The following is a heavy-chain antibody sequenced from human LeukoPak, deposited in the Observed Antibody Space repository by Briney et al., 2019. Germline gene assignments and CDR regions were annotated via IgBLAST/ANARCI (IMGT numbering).Heavy chain of an antibody. V-gene: IGHV3-21*01. CDR1: GFTFSSYS. CDR2: ISSSSSYI. J-gene: IGHJ3*02. D-gene: IGHD5-24*01. Sequence: GGSLRLSCAASGFTFSSYSMNWVRQAPGKGLEWVSSISSSSSYIYYADSVKGRFTISRDNAKNSLYLQMNSLRAEDTAVYYCARDVEIRSVDDAFDIWGQGTMVTVSS. CDR3: ARDVEIRSVDDAFDI.